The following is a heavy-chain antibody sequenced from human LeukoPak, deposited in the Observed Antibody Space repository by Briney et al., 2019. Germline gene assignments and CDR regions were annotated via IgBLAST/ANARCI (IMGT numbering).Heavy chain of an antibody. CDR3: AKMLPRRFYYYYGMDV. CDR1: GFTFSSYA. Sequence: GRSLRLSCAASGFTFSSYAMHWVRQAPGKGLEWVSAISGSGGSTYYADSVKGRFTISRDNSKNTLYLQMNSPRAEDTAVYYCAKMLPRRFYYYYGMDVWGQGTTVTVSS. CDR2: ISGSGGST. V-gene: IGHV3-23*01. D-gene: IGHD3-3*01. J-gene: IGHJ6*02.